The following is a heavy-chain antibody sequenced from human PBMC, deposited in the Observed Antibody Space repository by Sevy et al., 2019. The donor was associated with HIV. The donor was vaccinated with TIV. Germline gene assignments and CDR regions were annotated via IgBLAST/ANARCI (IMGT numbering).Heavy chain of an antibody. D-gene: IGHD1-26*01. Sequence: GGSLRLSCAASGFTFDDYAMHWVRQAPGKGLEWVSLISWDGGSTYYADSVKGRFTISRDNSKNSLYLQMISLRAEDTALFYCAKDTAGAGPTGAYYFDYWGQGTLVTVSS. V-gene: IGHV3-43D*03. CDR2: ISWDGGST. J-gene: IGHJ4*02. CDR1: GFTFDDYA. CDR3: AKDTAGAGPTGAYYFDY.